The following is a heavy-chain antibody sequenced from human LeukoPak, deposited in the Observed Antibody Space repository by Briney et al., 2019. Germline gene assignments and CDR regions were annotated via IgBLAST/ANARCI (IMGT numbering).Heavy chain of an antibody. D-gene: IGHD6-13*01. Sequence: SETLSLTCTVSGGSISSSSYYWGWIRQPPGKGLEWIGGIYYSGSTYYNPSLKSRVTISVDTSKNQFSLKLSSVTAADTAVYYCARARLRGYFFDYWGQGTLVTVSS. CDR3: ARARLRGYFFDY. CDR2: IYYSGST. CDR1: GGSISSSSYY. V-gene: IGHV4-39*07. J-gene: IGHJ4*02.